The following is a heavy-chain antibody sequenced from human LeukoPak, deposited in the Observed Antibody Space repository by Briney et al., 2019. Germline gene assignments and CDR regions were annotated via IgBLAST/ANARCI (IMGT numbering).Heavy chain of an antibody. V-gene: IGHV3-23*01. Sequence: GSLRLSCAASGFTFSNYAITWVRQAPGKGLEWVSSISGSGGRTYYADSVKGRFTISRDNSENTLYLQMNSLRAEDTAVYYCAKDRRRDSSGYDYWGQGTLVTVSS. J-gene: IGHJ4*02. CDR3: AKDRRRDSSGYDY. CDR1: GFTFSNYA. CDR2: ISGSGGRT. D-gene: IGHD3-22*01.